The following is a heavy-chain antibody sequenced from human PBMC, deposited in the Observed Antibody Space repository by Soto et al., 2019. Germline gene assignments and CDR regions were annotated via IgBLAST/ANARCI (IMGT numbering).Heavy chain of an antibody. J-gene: IGHJ6*02. CDR3: AGHCSGRGCSLGPYYHYGMDV. Sequence: QVQLVQSGAEVKKTGSSVKVSCKASRGSFSSYAISWVRQAPGQGLEWMGGIIQIFGTRTYAKKLQGRLPFAATESTTTANMVLNSLRSEDTAVDSCAGHCSGRGCSLGPYYHYGMDVWGQGTTVTVSS. CDR1: RGSFSSYA. V-gene: IGHV1-69*12. D-gene: IGHD2-15*01. CDR2: IIQIFGTR.